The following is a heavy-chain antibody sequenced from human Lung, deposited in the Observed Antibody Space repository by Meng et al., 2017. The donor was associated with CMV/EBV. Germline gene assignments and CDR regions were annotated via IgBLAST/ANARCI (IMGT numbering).Heavy chain of an antibody. CDR2: IYHSGST. D-gene: IGHD6-19*01. CDR3: ASFPPPGKQWLVTDY. V-gene: IGHV4-4*02. Sequence: QVALQEAGPGLVKPSGTLSLTRAVSGGSISSSNWWSWVRQPPGKGLEWIGEIYHSGSTNYNPSLKSRVTISVDKSKNQFSLKLSSVTAADTAVYYCASFPPPGKQWLVTDYWGQGTLVTVSS. CDR1: GGSISSSNW. J-gene: IGHJ4*02.